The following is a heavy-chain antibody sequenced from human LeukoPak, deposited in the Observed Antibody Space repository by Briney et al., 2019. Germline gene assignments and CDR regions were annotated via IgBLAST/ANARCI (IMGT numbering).Heavy chain of an antibody. CDR1: GFTFSSYA. J-gene: IGHJ4*02. Sequence: GGSLRLSCAASGFTFSSYAMSWVRQAPGKGLEWASAISGSGGSTYYADSVKGRFTISRDNSKNTLYLQMNSLRAEDTAVYHCAKVHRALLWFGELLSYFDYWGQGTLVTVSS. V-gene: IGHV3-23*01. D-gene: IGHD3-10*01. CDR3: AKVHRALLWFGELLSYFDY. CDR2: ISGSGGST.